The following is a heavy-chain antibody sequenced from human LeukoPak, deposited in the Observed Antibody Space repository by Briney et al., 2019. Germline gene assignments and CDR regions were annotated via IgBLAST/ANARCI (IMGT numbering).Heavy chain of an antibody. CDR3: VKDTRSGGSPHVFDI. CDR1: GFTFDDYA. V-gene: IGHV3-9*01. CDR2: IAWGSGRV. D-gene: IGHD2-15*01. J-gene: IGHJ3*02. Sequence: GGSLRLSCAAFGFTFDDYAMHWVRQAPGRGLEWVSGIAWGSGRVGYADSVKGRFTISRDNAKNSLYLQMNSLRPEDTALYSRVKDTRSGGSPHVFDIWGQGTMVTVSS.